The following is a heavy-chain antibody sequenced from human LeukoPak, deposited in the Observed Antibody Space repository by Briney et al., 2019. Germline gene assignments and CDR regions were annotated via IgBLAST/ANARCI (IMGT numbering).Heavy chain of an antibody. D-gene: IGHD1-26*01. CDR3: ARGRGSYRRHDVFDI. V-gene: IGHV4-34*01. CDR1: GGSFSGYY. CDR2: MYYSGST. J-gene: IGHJ3*02. Sequence: SETLSLTCAVYGGSFSGYYWGWLRQPPGKGLEWIGSMYYSGSTYYNPSLKSRVTISVDTSKNQFSLKVSSVTAADTAVYYCARGRGSYRRHDVFDIWGQGTMVTVSS.